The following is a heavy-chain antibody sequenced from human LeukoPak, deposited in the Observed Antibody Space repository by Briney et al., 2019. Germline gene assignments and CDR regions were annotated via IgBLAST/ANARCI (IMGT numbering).Heavy chain of an antibody. Sequence: ASVKVSCKASGYTFTSYGISWVRQAPGQGLEWMGWISAYNGNTNYAQKLQGRVTMTTDTSTSTAYMELRSLRSDDTAVYYCARCGYYDFWSGYQRGYYYMDVWGKGTTVTVSS. J-gene: IGHJ6*03. CDR2: ISAYNGNT. V-gene: IGHV1-18*01. D-gene: IGHD3-3*01. CDR3: ARCGYYDFWSGYQRGYYYMDV. CDR1: GYTFTSYG.